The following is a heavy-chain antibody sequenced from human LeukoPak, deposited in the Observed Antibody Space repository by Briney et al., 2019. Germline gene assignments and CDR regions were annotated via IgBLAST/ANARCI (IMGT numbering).Heavy chain of an antibody. CDR2: IKNNGGGT. V-gene: IGHV3-64*01. J-gene: IGHJ4*02. Sequence: GGSLRLSCAASGFTFSTYAMHWVRQAPGKGLEYVSAIKNNGGGTYYASSVQGRFTVYRDNSRSTLYLQMDSLRPDDMAIYYCARVQSTVRGIQGPFDLWGQGTLVTVS. CDR3: ARVQSTVRGIQGPFDL. D-gene: IGHD3-10*01. CDR1: GFTFSTYA.